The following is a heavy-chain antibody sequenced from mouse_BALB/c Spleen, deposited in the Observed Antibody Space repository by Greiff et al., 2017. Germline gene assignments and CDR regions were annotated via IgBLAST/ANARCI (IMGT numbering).Heavy chain of an antibody. J-gene: IGHJ2*01. CDR2: IDPENGDT. V-gene: IGHV14-4*02. CDR3: NAWLRRDYFDY. CDR1: GFNIKDYY. Sequence: EVQLQQSGAELVRSGASVKLSCTASGFNIKDYYMHWVKQRPEQGLEWIGWIDPENGDTEYAPKFQGKATMTADTSSNTAYLQLSSLTSEDTAVYYCNAWLRRDYFDYWGQGTTLTVSS. D-gene: IGHD2-2*01.